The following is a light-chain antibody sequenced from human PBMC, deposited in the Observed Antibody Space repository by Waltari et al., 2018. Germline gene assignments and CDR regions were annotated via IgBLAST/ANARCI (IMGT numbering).Light chain of an antibody. CDR2: GAS. CDR3: QQRSNWPGLT. V-gene: IGKV3-11*01. J-gene: IGKJ4*02. CDR1: QSVSNY. Sequence: EIVLTQSPATLSLSPGDRASLSCRASQSVSNYLAWYQQKPGPPPRLLIYGASNRAAGIPDRFSVSGSGTDFTLTISSLDTEDVAVYFCQQRSNWPGLTFGGGTKVEIK.